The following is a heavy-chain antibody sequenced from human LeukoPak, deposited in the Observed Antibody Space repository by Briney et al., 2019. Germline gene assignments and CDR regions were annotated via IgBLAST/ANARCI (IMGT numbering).Heavy chain of an antibody. J-gene: IGHJ6*02. V-gene: IGHV3-7*01. CDR3: ARDSYGSGSCMDV. CDR1: GFTFSSYW. Sequence: GGSLRLSCAASGFTFSSYWMSWGRQAPGKGLEWVANIKQDGSEKYYVDSVKGRFTISRDNAKNSLYLQMNSLGAEDTAVYYCARDSYGSGSCMDVWGQGTTVTVSS. CDR2: IKQDGSEK. D-gene: IGHD3-10*01.